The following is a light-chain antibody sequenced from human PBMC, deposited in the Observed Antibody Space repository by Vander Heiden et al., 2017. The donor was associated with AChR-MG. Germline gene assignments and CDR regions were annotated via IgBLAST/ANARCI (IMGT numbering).Light chain of an antibody. CDR1: QSISSY. J-gene: IGKJ1*01. CDR2: AAS. V-gene: IGKV1-39*01. CDR3: QQRDSTPLT. Sequence: DIQMTQSPSSLSASVGDRVTITCRASQSISSYLNWYQQKPGKAPKLLIYAASSLQSGVPSRFSGSGSGTDFTRTISRLQPEDFATYYCQQRDSTPLTFGQGTKVEIK.